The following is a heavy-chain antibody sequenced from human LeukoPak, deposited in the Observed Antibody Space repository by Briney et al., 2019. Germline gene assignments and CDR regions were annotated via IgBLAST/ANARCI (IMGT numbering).Heavy chain of an antibody. D-gene: IGHD6-13*01. CDR3: AKAYSSSWYQNWFDP. CDR1: GFTFSSYE. CDR2: ISSSGSTI. J-gene: IGHJ5*02. Sequence: GGSLRLSCAASGFTFSSYEMNWVRQAPGKGLEWVPYISSSGSTIYYADSVKGRFTISRDNAKNSLYLQMNSLRAEDMALYYCAKAYSSSWYQNWFDPWGQGTLVTVSS. V-gene: IGHV3-48*03.